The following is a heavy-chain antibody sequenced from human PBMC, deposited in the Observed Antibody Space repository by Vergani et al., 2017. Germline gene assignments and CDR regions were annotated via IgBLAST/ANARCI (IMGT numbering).Heavy chain of an antibody. CDR1: GYTFTGYY. CDR3: ARDRFRGDYYYGMDV. V-gene: IGHV1-46*01. CDR2: INPSGGST. D-gene: IGHD3-10*01. J-gene: IGHJ6*02. Sequence: QVQLVQSGAEVKKPGASVKVSCKASGYTFTGYYMHWVRQAPGQGLEWMGIINPSGGSTSYAQKFQGRVTMTRDTSTSTVYMELSSLRSEDTAVYYCARDRFRGDYYYGMDVWGQGTTVTVSS.